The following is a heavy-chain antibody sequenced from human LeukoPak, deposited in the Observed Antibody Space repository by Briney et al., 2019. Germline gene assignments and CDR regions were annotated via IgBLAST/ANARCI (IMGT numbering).Heavy chain of an antibody. D-gene: IGHD3-22*01. CDR1: GGSISSYY. J-gene: IGHJ3*02. CDR2: IYYSGST. V-gene: IGHV4-59*01. Sequence: PSETLSLTCTVSGGSISSYYWSWIRQPPGKGLEWIGYIYYSGSTNYNPSLKSRVTISVDTSKNQFSLELSSVTAADTAVYYCARDYYDSSGYDAFDIWGQGTMVTVSS. CDR3: ARDYYDSSGYDAFDI.